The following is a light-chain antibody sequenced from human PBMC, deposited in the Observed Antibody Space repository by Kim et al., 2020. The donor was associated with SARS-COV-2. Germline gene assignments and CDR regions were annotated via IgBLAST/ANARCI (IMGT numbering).Light chain of an antibody. J-gene: IGLJ3*02. V-gene: IGLV2-14*01. CDR2: NVS. CDR1: SSDVGTYNY. Sequence: QSVLTQPASVSGSPGQSITVSCTGTSSDVGTYNYVSWYQQHPGKVSKLLIYNVSKRPSGVSDRFSGSKSGNTASLTISGLQAEDEADYYCSSFTTSDSWVFGGGTQLTVL. CDR3: SSFTTSDSWV.